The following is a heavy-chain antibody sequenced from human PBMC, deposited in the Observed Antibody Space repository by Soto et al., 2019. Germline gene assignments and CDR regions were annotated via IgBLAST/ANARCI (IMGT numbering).Heavy chain of an antibody. CDR2: INAGNGNT. D-gene: IGHD3-16*01. CDR3: ARDFGGPESSFDY. V-gene: IGHV1-3*01. Sequence: GASVKVSCKASGYTFTSYAMHWVRQAPGQRLEWMGWINAGNGNTKYSQKFQGRVTITRDTSASTAYMELSGLRSEDTAVYYCARDFGGPESSFDYWGQGTLVTVSS. J-gene: IGHJ4*02. CDR1: GYTFTSYA.